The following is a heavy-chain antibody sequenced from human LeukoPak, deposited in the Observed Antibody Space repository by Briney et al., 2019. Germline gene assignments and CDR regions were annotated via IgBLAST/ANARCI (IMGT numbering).Heavy chain of an antibody. D-gene: IGHD3-10*01. CDR2: IKKDGSEK. CDR3: ARDGHAYGHGSPRY. CDR1: GFTFSTYW. Sequence: GGSLRLSCAASGFTFSTYWMNWVRQAPGKGLEWVAIIKKDGSEKKYVDSVKGRFTISRDNAKNELYLQMDSLRADDTAVYYCARDGHAYGHGSPRYWGQGTLVTVSS. J-gene: IGHJ4*02. V-gene: IGHV3-7*01.